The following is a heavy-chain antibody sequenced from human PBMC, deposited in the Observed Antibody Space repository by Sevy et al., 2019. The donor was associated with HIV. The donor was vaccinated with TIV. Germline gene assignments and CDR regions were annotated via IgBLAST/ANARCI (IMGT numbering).Heavy chain of an antibody. CDR3: ARDSRITMVQGVFNWFDP. Sequence: GASVKVSCKASGYTFTSYGISWVRQAPGQGLEWMGWISAYNGNTNYAQKLQGRVTMTTDTSTSTAYMELRSLRSDDTAVYYCARDSRITMVQGVFNWFDPWGQGTLVTVSS. J-gene: IGHJ5*02. V-gene: IGHV1-18*01. D-gene: IGHD3-10*01. CDR2: ISAYNGNT. CDR1: GYTFTSYG.